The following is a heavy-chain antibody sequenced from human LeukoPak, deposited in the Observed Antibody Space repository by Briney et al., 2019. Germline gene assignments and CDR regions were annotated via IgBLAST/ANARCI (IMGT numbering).Heavy chain of an antibody. CDR3: ARHINYGSGSYYIFRPAYYFDY. Sequence: PSETLSLTCAVYGGSFSGYYWSWIRQPPGKGLEWIGESNHSGRTNYNPSLKSRVTISGDTSKNQFSLKLSSVTAADTAVYYWARHINYGSGSYYIFRPAYYFDYWGQGTLVTVSS. D-gene: IGHD3-10*01. CDR2: SNHSGRT. V-gene: IGHV4-34*01. CDR1: GGSFSGYY. J-gene: IGHJ4*02.